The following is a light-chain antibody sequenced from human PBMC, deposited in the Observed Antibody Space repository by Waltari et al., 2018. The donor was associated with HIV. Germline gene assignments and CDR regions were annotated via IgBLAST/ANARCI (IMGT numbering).Light chain of an antibody. V-gene: IGKV2-28*01. CDR3: MQALQTPWT. CDR2: LGS. J-gene: IGKJ1*01. CDR1: QSLLHSNGYNY. Sequence: DIVMTQSPLSLPVTPGEPASISCRSGQSLLHSNGYNYLDWYLQKPGQSPQLLIYLGSNRASGVPDRFSGSGSGTDFTLKISRVEAEDVGVFYCMQALQTPWTFGQGTAVEIQ.